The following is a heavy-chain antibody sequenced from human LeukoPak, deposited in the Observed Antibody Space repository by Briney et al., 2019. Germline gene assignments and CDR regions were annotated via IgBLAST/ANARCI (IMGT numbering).Heavy chain of an antibody. CDR2: INPNSGGT. V-gene: IGHV1-2*02. CDR1: GYTFTGYY. CDR3: ARDLEVGATTWFDP. D-gene: IGHD1-26*01. Sequence: ASVKVSCKASGYTFTGYYMHWVRQAPGQGLEWMGWINPNSGGTNYAQKFQGRVTMTRDTSISTAYMELSRLRSDDTAVYYCARDLEVGATTWFDPWGQGTLVTVSS. J-gene: IGHJ5*02.